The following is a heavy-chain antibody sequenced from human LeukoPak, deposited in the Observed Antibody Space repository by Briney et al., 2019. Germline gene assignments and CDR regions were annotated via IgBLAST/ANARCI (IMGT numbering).Heavy chain of an antibody. Sequence: SETLSLTCTVSGGSISSGDYYWSWIRQPPGKGLEWIGYIYYSGSTYYNPSLKSRVTISVDTSKNQFSLKLSSVTAADTAVYYCARDGGYSYGLFDYWGQGTLVTISS. D-gene: IGHD5-18*01. CDR3: ARDGGYSYGLFDY. V-gene: IGHV4-30-4*08. CDR2: IYYSGST. CDR1: GGSISSGDYY. J-gene: IGHJ4*02.